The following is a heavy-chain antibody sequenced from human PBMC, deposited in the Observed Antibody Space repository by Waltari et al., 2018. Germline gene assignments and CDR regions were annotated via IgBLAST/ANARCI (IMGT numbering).Heavy chain of an antibody. CDR2: IDYTGST. V-gene: IGHV4-59*01. D-gene: IGHD2-21*02. CDR3: ARGGGGDWEWFDP. Sequence: QVQLQESGPSLLKPSETLSLICTVSGGSISGFYWSWVRQPPGKGLDLIGYIDYTGSTNFNPSLKSRVTMSVDTSKNQFSLKLSSVTAADTAFYYCARGGGGDWEWFDPWGQGTLVTVSS. CDR1: GGSISGFY. J-gene: IGHJ5*02.